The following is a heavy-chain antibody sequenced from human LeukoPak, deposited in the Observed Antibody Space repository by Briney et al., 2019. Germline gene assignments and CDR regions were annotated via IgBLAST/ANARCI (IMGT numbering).Heavy chain of an antibody. D-gene: IGHD5-18*01. CDR3: ARLDTAMDLYYFDY. Sequence: SETLSLTCTVSGGSISSSSYYWGWIRQPPGKGLEWIGSIYYSGSTYYNPSLKSRVTISVDTSKNQFSLKLSSVTAADTAVYYCARLDTAMDLYYFDYWGQGTLVTVSS. CDR2: IYYSGST. J-gene: IGHJ4*02. V-gene: IGHV4-39*07. CDR1: GGSISSSSYY.